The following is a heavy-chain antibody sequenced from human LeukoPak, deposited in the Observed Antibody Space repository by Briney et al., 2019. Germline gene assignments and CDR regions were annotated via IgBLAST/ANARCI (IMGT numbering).Heavy chain of an antibody. D-gene: IGHD5-18*01. J-gene: IGHJ1*01. V-gene: IGHV3-21*04. CDR2: ISTSSSYI. CDR1: GFTFSSFN. Sequence: PGGSLRLSCAGSGFTFSSFNMKWVRQAPGKGLEWVSSISTSSSYIYYADSVKGRFTISRDNPKNSLSLQMNSLRADDTALYYCARDRGYSYGSGYDNWGQGTLVSVSS. CDR3: ARDRGYSYGSGYDN.